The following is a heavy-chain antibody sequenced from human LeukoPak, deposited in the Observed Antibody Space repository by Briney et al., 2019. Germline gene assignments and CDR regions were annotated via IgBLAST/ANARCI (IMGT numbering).Heavy chain of an antibody. Sequence: GGSLRLSCAASGFTFSSYSMNWVRQAPGKGLVWVSGIDSDGNSTAYADSVKGRFTISRDNAKNTLYLQMNNLRGEDTAVYYCARARRYSGYISSFDYWGQGTLVTVSS. J-gene: IGHJ4*02. CDR3: ARARRYSGYISSFDY. D-gene: IGHD5-12*01. CDR1: GFTFSSYS. V-gene: IGHV3-74*01. CDR2: IDSDGNST.